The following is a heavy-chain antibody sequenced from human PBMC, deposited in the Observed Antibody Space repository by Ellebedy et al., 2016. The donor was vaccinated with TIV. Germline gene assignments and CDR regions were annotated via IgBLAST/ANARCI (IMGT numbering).Heavy chain of an antibody. CDR2: ISTYNGDT. Sequence: AASVKVSCKASGYTFTSYYIHWMRQAPGQGLEWMGRISTYNGDTDYAQKFQGRVTMTTDTSTSTAYMELRSLRSDDTALYYCARDHCAGDCYPPDYWGQGSLVTVSS. CDR3: ARDHCAGDCYPPDY. V-gene: IGHV1-18*04. D-gene: IGHD2-21*02. CDR1: GYTFTSYY. J-gene: IGHJ4*02.